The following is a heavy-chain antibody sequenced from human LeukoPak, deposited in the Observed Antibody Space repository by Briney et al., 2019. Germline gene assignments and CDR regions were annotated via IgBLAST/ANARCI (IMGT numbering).Heavy chain of an antibody. V-gene: IGHV1-8*01. J-gene: IGHJ5*02. CDR3: ARSRYFDPYWFDP. CDR2: MNPNSGNT. CDR1: GGTFSRYV. D-gene: IGHD3-9*01. Sequence: ASVKVSCKASGGTFSRYVISWVRQAPGQGLEWMGWMNPNSGNTGYAQKFQGRVTMTRNTSISTAYMELSSLRSEDTAVYYCARSRYFDPYWFDPWGQGTLVTVSS.